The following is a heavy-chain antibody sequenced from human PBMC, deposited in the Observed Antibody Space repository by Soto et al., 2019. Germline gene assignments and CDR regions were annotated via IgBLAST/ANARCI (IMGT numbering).Heavy chain of an antibody. J-gene: IGHJ4*02. CDR3: ARLRGDYFDN. V-gene: IGHV3-7*01. Sequence: EVQLVESGGGLVQPGGSLRLSCAASGFTFSTYWMTWVRQAPGKGLEWLANIKQDGSETHDLDGRFAISRDNAKNSLYLQMTSLRAEDTAVDYCARLRGDYFDNWGQGTLVTVSS. CDR1: GFTFSTYW. CDR2: IKQDGSET.